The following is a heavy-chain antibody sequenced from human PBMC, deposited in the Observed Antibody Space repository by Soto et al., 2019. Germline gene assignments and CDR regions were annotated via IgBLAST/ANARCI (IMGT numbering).Heavy chain of an antibody. J-gene: IGHJ2*01. CDR3: ARGRSSYGDYINWYFDL. V-gene: IGHV1-8*01. CDR2: MNTNSGHT. CDR1: GYTFTNYD. Sequence: QVQLVQSGAEVKKPGASVKVSCKASGYTFTNYDINWVRQATGQGLEWVGWMNTNSGHTGFAQKFQGRVTMTRDTSISTAYMELSSLSSEDTAVYYCARGRSSYGDYINWYFDLWGRGTLVTVSS. D-gene: IGHD4-17*01.